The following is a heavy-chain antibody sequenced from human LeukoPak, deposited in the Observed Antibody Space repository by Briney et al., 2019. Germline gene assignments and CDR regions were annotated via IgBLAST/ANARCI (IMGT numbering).Heavy chain of an antibody. Sequence: GGSLRLSCAASGFTFGSYAMHWARQAPGKGLEWVAVISYDGSNKYYADSVKGRFTISRDNSKNTLYLQMNSLRAEDTAVYYCARGYSYDVQGVGYWGQGTLVTVSS. D-gene: IGHD5-18*01. V-gene: IGHV3-30*04. CDR2: ISYDGSNK. CDR3: ARGYSYDVQGVGY. CDR1: GFTFGSYA. J-gene: IGHJ4*02.